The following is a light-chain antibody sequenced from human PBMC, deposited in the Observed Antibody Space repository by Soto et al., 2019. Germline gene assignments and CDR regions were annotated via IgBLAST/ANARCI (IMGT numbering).Light chain of an antibody. CDR1: QSISSY. CDR2: AAS. Sequence: DIQMTQSPSSLSASVGDRVTITCRASQSISSYLNWYQQKPGKAPKLLSYAASSLQSGVPSRFSGSGSGTDFTLTISSLQPEDFATYYCQQSYSTPLTFCGGTKVEIK. J-gene: IGKJ4*01. CDR3: QQSYSTPLT. V-gene: IGKV1-39*01.